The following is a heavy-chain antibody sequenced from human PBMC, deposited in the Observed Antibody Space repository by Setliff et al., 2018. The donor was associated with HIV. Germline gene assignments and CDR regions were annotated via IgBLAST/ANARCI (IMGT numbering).Heavy chain of an antibody. CDR1: GFSFRNSFYN. V-gene: IGHV4-39*01. CDR3: ATDYGDYGY. Sequence: PSETLSLTCNVSGFSFRNSFYNWGWIRQPPGKGLEWIGTIYYSGTTNYNPSLKSRVTISVDTSKNQFSLKLSSVTAADTAVYYCATDYGDYGYWGQGTLVTVSS. J-gene: IGHJ4*02. D-gene: IGHD4-17*01. CDR2: IYYSGTT.